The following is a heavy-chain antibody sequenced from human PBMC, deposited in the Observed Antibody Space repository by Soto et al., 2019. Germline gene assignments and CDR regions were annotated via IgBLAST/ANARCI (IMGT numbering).Heavy chain of an antibody. V-gene: IGHV1-2*04. D-gene: IGHD3-10*01. J-gene: IGHJ5*02. CDR1: GYTFTGYY. CDR2: INPNSGGT. Sequence: ASVKVCCKASGYTFTGYYTHWVRQAPGLGLEWMGWINPNSGGTNYAQKFQGWVTMTRDTSISTAYMELSRLRSDDTAVYYCARGPPMVRGPTSWFDPWGQGTLVTVSS. CDR3: ARGPPMVRGPTSWFDP.